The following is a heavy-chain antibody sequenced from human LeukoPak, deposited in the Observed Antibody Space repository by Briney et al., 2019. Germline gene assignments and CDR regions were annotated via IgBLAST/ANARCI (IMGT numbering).Heavy chain of an antibody. CDR1: GFTFSSYS. J-gene: IGHJ4*02. CDR3: ARSIVTFGFGESDY. Sequence: GGSLRLSCAASGFTFSSYSMNWVRQAPGKGLEWVSHISSSSSTIYYADSVKGRFTISRDNAKNSLYLQTNSLRAEDTAVYYCARSIVTFGFGESDYWGQGTLVTVSS. CDR2: ISSSSSTI. D-gene: IGHD3-10*01. V-gene: IGHV3-48*04.